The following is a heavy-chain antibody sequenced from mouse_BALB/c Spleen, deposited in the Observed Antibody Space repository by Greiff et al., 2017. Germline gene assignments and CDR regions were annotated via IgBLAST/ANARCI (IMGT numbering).Heavy chain of an antibody. D-gene: IGHD1-1*01. CDR3: ARCRTVVASAMDY. CDR1: GFTFSSYG. J-gene: IGHJ4*01. CDR2: ISSGGSYT. Sequence: EVHLVESGGDLVKPGGSLKLSCAASGFTFSSYGMSWVRQTPDKRLEWVATISSGGSYTYYPDSVKGRFTISRDNAKNTLYLQMSSLKSEDTAMYYCARCRTVVASAMDYWGQGTSVTVSS. V-gene: IGHV5-6*01.